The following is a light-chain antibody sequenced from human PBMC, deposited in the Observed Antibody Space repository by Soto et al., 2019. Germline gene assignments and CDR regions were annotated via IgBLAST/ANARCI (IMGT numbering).Light chain of an antibody. CDR3: QQRSSWPPVT. Sequence: EIVLPQSPATLSLSPGERATLSCRASQSVSSYLAWYQQKPGQAPRLLIYDASHRAAGIPARISGSGSGTDFTLTISSLEPEDFAIYYCQQRSSWPPVTFGQGTRLEIK. CDR1: QSVSSY. CDR2: DAS. J-gene: IGKJ5*01. V-gene: IGKV3-11*01.